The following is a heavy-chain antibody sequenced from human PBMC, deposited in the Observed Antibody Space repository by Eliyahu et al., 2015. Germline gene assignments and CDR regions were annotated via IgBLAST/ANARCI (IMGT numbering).Heavy chain of an antibody. CDR1: GFXFXDHY. V-gene: IGHV3-72*01. Sequence: EVQLVESGGGLVQPGGSLRLXCAASGFXFXDHYMDWVRQAPGKGLEWVGRTRNKANSYTTEYAASVKGRFTISRDDSKNSLYLQMNSLKTEDTAVYYCARLDYGPIHDAFDIWGQGTMVTVSS. CDR2: TRNKANSYTT. J-gene: IGHJ3*02. CDR3: ARLDYGPIHDAFDI. D-gene: IGHD4-17*01.